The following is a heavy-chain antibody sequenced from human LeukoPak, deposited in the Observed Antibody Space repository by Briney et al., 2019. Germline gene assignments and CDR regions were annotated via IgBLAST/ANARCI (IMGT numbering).Heavy chain of an antibody. Sequence: PSETLSLTCTVSGGSISSSRYYWGWIRQPPGKELEWIGYIYYSGSTNYNPSLKSRVSISVDTSESQFSLILRSVTAADTAVYYCARLDFRDGDYVFWYWGQGTLVTVSS. CDR2: IYYSGST. D-gene: IGHD4-17*01. V-gene: IGHV4-61*05. CDR1: GGSISSSRYY. J-gene: IGHJ4*02. CDR3: ARLDFRDGDYVFWY.